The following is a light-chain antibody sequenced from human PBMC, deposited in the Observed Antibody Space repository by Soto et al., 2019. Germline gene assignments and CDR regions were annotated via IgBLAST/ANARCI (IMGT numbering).Light chain of an antibody. CDR2: GAS. V-gene: IGKV3-20*01. CDR3: QQYGRFPRYT. Sequence: EIVLTQSPGTQSLSPGERATLSCRASQSVNSDYLAWYQQIPGQAPRLLIYGASNRATGIPDRFSASGSGTDFTLTSNRLEPEDFAVYYCQQYGRFPRYTFDQGTKLEIK. CDR1: QSVNSDY. J-gene: IGKJ2*01.